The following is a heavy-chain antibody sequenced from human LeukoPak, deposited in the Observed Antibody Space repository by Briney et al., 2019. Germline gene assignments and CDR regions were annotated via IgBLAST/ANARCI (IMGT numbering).Heavy chain of an antibody. CDR3: AKGLAYSSGWYGY. Sequence: SCKASGYTFTGNYMHWVRQAPGKGLEWVAVISYDGSNKYYADSVKGRFTISRDNSKNTLYLQMNSLRAEDTAVYYCAKGLAYSSGWYGYWGQGTLVTVSS. D-gene: IGHD6-19*01. CDR2: ISYDGSNK. J-gene: IGHJ4*02. CDR1: GYTFTGNY. V-gene: IGHV3-30*18.